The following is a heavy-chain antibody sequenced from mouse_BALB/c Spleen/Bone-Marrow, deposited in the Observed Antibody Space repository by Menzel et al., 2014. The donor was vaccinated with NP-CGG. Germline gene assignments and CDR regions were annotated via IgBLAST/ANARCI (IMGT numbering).Heavy chain of an antibody. Sequence: ASGFNIKDTYMHWVKQRPEQGLEWIGRIDPANGNTKYDPKFQGKATITADTSSNTAYLQLSSLTPEDTAVYYCARNGNYGAWFAYWGQGTLVTVSA. J-gene: IGHJ3*01. CDR3: ARNGNYGAWFAY. CDR2: IDPANGNT. V-gene: IGHV14-3*02. D-gene: IGHD2-1*01. CDR1: GFNIKDTY.